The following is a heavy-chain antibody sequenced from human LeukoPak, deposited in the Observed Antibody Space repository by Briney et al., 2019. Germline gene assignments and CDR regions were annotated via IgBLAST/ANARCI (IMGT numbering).Heavy chain of an antibody. CDR1: GDSVSGDNSA. D-gene: IGHD3-10*01. V-gene: IGHV6-1*01. J-gene: IGHJ4*02. CDR2: TYCRSRWIT. Sequence: SQTLSLTCAISGDSVSGDNSAWNWIRQSPSGGLEWLGRTYCRSRWITDYAVSLQGRITINPDTSKNQFSLQLLSMSPEDTAVYYCARNYRPDFDCWGQGTLVTVSS. CDR3: ARNYRPDFDC.